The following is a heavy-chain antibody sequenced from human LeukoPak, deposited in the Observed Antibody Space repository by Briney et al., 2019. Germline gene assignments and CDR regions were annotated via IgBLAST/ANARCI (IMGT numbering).Heavy chain of an antibody. CDR3: ARDREFYSSGWYIAFDI. CDR2: IYYSGST. CDR1: GGSISSSSYY. D-gene: IGHD6-19*01. V-gene: IGHV4-39*07. Sequence: SETLSLTCTVSGGSISSSSYYWGWIRQPPGKGLEWIGSIYYSGSTYYNPSLKSRVTISVDTSKNQFSLKLSSVTAADTAVYYCARDREFYSSGWYIAFDIWGQGTMVTVSS. J-gene: IGHJ3*02.